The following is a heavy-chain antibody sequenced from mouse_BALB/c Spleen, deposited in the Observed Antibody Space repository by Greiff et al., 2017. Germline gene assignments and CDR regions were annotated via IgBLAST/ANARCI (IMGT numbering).Heavy chain of an antibody. CDR1: GFTFSSFG. V-gene: IGHV5-17*02. CDR2: ISSGSSTI. J-gene: IGHJ4*01. Sequence: EVKLVESGGGLVQPGGSRKLSCAASGFTFSSFGMHWVRQAPEKGLEWVAYISSGSSTIYYADTVKGRFTISRDNPKNTLFLQMTSLRSEDTAMYYCARLGTTVVDYYAMDYWGQGTSVTVSS. D-gene: IGHD1-1*01. CDR3: ARLGTTVVDYYAMDY.